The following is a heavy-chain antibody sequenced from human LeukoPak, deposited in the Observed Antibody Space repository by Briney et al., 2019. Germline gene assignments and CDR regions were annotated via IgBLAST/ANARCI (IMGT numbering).Heavy chain of an antibody. CDR2: ISTRDNTI. D-gene: IGHD3-16*01. V-gene: IGHV3-11*04. J-gene: IGHJ4*02. CDR1: GFTFSDYY. CDR3: ARHVGVSF. Sequence: GGSLRLSCTASGFTFSDYYMSWIRQTPGKGLEWLSYISTRDNTIQYADSVKGRFTISRDNSKNTLYLQMNSLRAEDTAIYYCARHVGVSFWGQGTLVTVSS.